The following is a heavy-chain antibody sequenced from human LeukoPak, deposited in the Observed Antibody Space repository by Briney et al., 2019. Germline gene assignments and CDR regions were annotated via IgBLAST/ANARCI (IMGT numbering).Heavy chain of an antibody. CDR3: AKTIGDYYYYYYMDV. V-gene: IGHV3-21*01. D-gene: IGHD2-8*01. CDR1: GFTFSSYA. CDR2: ISSSSSYI. J-gene: IGHJ6*03. Sequence: PGGSLRLSCAASGFTFSSYAMSWVRQAPGKGLEWVSSISSSSSYIYYADSVKGRFTISRDNAKNSLYLQMNSLRAEDTAVYSCAKTIGDYYYYYYMDVWGKGTTVTVSS.